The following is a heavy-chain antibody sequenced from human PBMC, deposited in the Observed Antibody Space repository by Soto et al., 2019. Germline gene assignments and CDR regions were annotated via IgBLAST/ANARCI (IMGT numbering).Heavy chain of an antibody. CDR3: ARGEARAEGGSYWTFGYYYGMDV. CDR2: INSDGSST. V-gene: IGHV3-74*01. J-gene: IGHJ6*02. D-gene: IGHD1-26*01. CDR1: GFTFSSYW. Sequence: GGSLRLSCAASGFTFSSYWMHWVRQAPGKGLVWVSRINSDGSSTSYADSVKGRFTISRDNAKNTLYLQMNSLRAEDTAVYYCARGEARAEGGSYWTFGYYYGMDVWGQGTTVTVSS.